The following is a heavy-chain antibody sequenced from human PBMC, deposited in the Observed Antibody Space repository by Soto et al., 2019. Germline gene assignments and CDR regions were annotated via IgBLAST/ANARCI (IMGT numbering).Heavy chain of an antibody. CDR3: VKGHRALDN. J-gene: IGHJ4*02. CDR2: IYHSGST. CDR1: RGSISRYY. V-gene: IGHV4-59*03. Sequence: ETLSLTCTVSRGSISRYYWSWIRQPPGQGLELIGYIYHSGSTNYNPSLKSRVTMSVDASQNQFSLSLSSVTAADTAVYYCVKGHRALDNWGQGTLVTVSS.